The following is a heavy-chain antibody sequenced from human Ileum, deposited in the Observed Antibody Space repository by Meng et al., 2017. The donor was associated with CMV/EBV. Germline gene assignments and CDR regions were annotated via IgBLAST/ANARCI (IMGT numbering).Heavy chain of an antibody. CDR2: INHSGGS. CDR1: GGSFSGYH. CDR3: ATGTSQAWELLHS. Sequence: HVRLQQWGAELLKPSDTLSLTCGVYGGSFSGYHWSWIRQPPGKGLEWIGEINHSGGSNYNPSLKSRVTISLDTSKTQFSLKLNSVTAADTAVYYCATGTSQAWELLHSWGQGILVTVSS. D-gene: IGHD1-26*01. V-gene: IGHV4-34*02. J-gene: IGHJ4*02.